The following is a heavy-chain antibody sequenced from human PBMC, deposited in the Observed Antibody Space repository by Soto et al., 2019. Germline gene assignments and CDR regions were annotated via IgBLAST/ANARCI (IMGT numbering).Heavy chain of an antibody. V-gene: IGHV4-4*02. D-gene: IGHD6-19*01. Sequence: QVQLQESGPGLVEPSGTLSLTCGVSGASISSSNWWNWVRQPPGKGLEWIGEISHSGSANYNPSRKSRVTRSGDKSENQFSLRLDAVTAADTAVYYCARESLITVGETPAWYFDVWGRGTLVTVSS. CDR1: GASISSSNW. CDR2: ISHSGSA. CDR3: ARESLITVGETPAWYFDV. J-gene: IGHJ2*01.